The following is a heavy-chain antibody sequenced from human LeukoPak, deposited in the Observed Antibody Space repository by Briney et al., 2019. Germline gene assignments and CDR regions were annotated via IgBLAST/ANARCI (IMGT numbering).Heavy chain of an antibody. CDR3: AREHYYDSSPY. Sequence: GGSLRLSCSASGFTFSSFAMHWVRQAPGKGLEWVSCISSSSSYIYYADSVKGRFTISRDNAKNSLYLQMNSLRAEDTAVYYCAREHYYDSSPYWGQGTLVTVSS. V-gene: IGHV3-21*01. CDR1: GFTFSSFA. D-gene: IGHD3-22*01. J-gene: IGHJ4*02. CDR2: ISSSSSYI.